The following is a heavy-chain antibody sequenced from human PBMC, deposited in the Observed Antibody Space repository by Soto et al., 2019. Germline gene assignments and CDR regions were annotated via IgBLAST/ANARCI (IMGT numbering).Heavy chain of an antibody. CDR3: ATSRDDSSGYSDY. V-gene: IGHV4-34*01. Sequence: SETLSLTCAVYGGSFSGYYWSWIRQPPGKGLEWIGEINHSGSTNYNPSLKSRVTISVDTSKNQFSLKLSSVTAADTAVYYCATSRDDSSGYSDYWGQGTLVTVSS. D-gene: IGHD3-22*01. CDR1: GGSFSGYY. CDR2: INHSGST. J-gene: IGHJ4*02.